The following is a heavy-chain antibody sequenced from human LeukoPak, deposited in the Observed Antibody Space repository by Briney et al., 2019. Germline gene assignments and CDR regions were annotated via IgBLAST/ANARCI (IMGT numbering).Heavy chain of an antibody. CDR1: GFTVSSDY. Sequence: PGGSLRLSCAASGFTVSSDYMSWVRQAPGRGLEWVSLIYSGGSTYYADSVKGRSTISRDNAKNSLYLQMNSLRAEDTAVYYCARDLAYCGGDCYSGGDYWGQGTLVTVSS. CDR2: IYSGGST. V-gene: IGHV3-53*01. CDR3: ARDLAYCGGDCYSGGDY. J-gene: IGHJ4*02. D-gene: IGHD2-21*02.